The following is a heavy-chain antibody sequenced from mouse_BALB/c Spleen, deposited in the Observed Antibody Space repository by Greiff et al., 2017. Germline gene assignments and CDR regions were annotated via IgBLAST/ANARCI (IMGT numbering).Heavy chain of an antibody. Sequence: DVQLVESGGGLVKPGGSLKLSCAASGFTFSDYYMYWVRQTPEKRLEWVATISDGGSYTYYPDSVKGRFTISRDNAKNNLYLQMSSLKSEDTAMYYCARDQYGNSLAYWGQGTLVTVSA. J-gene: IGHJ3*01. V-gene: IGHV5-4*02. CDR3: ARDQYGNSLAY. CDR2: ISDGGSYT. CDR1: GFTFSDYY. D-gene: IGHD2-10*02.